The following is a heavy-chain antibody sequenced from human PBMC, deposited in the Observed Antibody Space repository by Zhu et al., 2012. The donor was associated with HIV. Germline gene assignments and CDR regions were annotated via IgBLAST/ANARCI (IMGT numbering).Heavy chain of an antibody. V-gene: IGHV4-4*09. J-gene: IGHJ5*02. Sequence: QVQLQESGPGLVKPSETLSLTCTVSGGSISSYYWSWIRQPPGKGLEWIGYIYTSGSTNYNPSLKSRVTISVDTSKNQFSLKLSSVTAADTAVYYCARGYDILTSWGQGTLVTVSS. CDR1: GGSISSYY. D-gene: IGHD3-9*01. CDR3: ARGYDILTS. CDR2: IYTSGST.